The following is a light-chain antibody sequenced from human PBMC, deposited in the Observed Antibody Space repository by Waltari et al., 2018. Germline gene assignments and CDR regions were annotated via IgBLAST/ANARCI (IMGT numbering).Light chain of an antibody. CDR1: QDIRKN. J-gene: IGKJ4*01. CDR2: AAS. Sequence: DIQMTQSPSSLSASVGDRVTITCQASQDIRKNLNWFQQKPGKAPQVLIFAASNSQAAVPSRFSGSGSGTDFAFTISSLPPEDIGTYFCQQYANLPLTFGGGTRVEIK. V-gene: IGKV1-33*01. CDR3: QQYANLPLT.